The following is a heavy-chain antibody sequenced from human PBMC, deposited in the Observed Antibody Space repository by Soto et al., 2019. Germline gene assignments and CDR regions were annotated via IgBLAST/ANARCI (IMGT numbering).Heavy chain of an antibody. V-gene: IGHV3-23*01. CDR2: ISGSGGST. CDR3: ARSPTSHYYDSSGYYRLTYYFDY. Sequence: GGSLRLSCAASGFTFSSYAMSWVRQAPGRGLEWVSAISGSGGSTYYADSVKGRFTISRDNSKNTLYLQMNSLRAEDTAVYYCARSPTSHYYDSSGYYRLTYYFDYWGQGTLVTSPQ. CDR1: GFTFSSYA. J-gene: IGHJ4*02. D-gene: IGHD3-22*01.